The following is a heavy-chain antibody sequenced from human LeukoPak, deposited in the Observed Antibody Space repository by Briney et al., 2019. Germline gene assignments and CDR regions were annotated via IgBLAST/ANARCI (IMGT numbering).Heavy chain of an antibody. D-gene: IGHD6-6*01. V-gene: IGHV1-2*02. J-gene: IGHJ4*02. Sequence: ASVKVSCKSSGYSFAGYHMHWVRQAPGQGLEWMGWVNPNGGDTNYAQKFQGRVTMTRDTSISTAYMELSRLRSDDTAVYFCARVYSSSLDYWGQGTLVTVSS. CDR3: ARVYSSSLDY. CDR1: GYSFAGYH. CDR2: VNPNGGDT.